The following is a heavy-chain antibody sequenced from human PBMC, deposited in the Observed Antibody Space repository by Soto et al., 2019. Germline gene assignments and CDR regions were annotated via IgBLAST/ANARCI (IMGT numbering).Heavy chain of an antibody. V-gene: IGHV1-69*08. CDR1: GGTFSSYT. D-gene: IGHD5-12*01. CDR3: ARDDSGYDSLDY. CDR2: IIPILGIA. J-gene: IGHJ4*02. Sequence: QVQLVQSGAEVKKPGSSVKVSCKASGGTFSSYTINWVRQAPGQGLEWMGRIIPILGIANYAQKFQGRVAIIADKSTSTAYMELSSLRSEDTAVYYCARDDSGYDSLDYWGQGTLVSVSS.